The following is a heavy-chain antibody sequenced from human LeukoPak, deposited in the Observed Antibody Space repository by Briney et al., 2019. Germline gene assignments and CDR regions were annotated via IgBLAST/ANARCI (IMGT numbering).Heavy chain of an antibody. J-gene: IGHJ5*02. V-gene: IGHV3-74*01. CDR3: ARAEYSYGPNWFDP. Sequence: PGWSLRLSCAASGFTFSSYWMHWVRQAPGKGLVWVSRINSDGSSTSYADSVKGRFTISRDNAKNTLYLQMNSLRAEDTAVYYCARAEYSYGPNWFDPWGQGTLVTVSS. CDR1: GFTFSSYW. CDR2: INSDGSST. D-gene: IGHD5-18*01.